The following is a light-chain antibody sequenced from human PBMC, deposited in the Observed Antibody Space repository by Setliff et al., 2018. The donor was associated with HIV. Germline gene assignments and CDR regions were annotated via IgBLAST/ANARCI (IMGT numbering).Light chain of an antibody. J-gene: IGLJ1*01. CDR1: NVGGKS. CDR3: QVWDYSGHPYV. CDR2: DDS. Sequence: SSALTQPPSVSVAPGKTARITCGGNNVGGKSVHWYQQKPGQAPVLVVYDDSDRPSGIPERFSGSNSGNTATLTISRVEAGDEADYYCQVWDYSGHPYVFGSGTKVTVL. V-gene: IGLV3-21*03.